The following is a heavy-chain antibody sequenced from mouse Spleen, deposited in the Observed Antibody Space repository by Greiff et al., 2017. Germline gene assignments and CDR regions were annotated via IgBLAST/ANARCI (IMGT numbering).Heavy chain of an antibody. Sequence: VQLQQSGPVLVKPGASVKMSCKASGYTFTDYYMNWVKQSHGKSLEWIGVINPYNGGTSYNQKFKGKATLTVDKSSSTAYMELNSLTSEDSAVYYCARSALTVPWFAYWGQGTLVTVSA. CDR3: ARSALTVPWFAY. CDR1: GYTFTDYY. J-gene: IGHJ3*01. V-gene: IGHV1-19*01. CDR2: INPYNGGT. D-gene: IGHD4-1*01.